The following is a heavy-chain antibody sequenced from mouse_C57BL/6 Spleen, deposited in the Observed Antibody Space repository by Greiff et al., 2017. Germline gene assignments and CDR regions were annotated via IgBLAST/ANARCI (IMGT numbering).Heavy chain of an antibody. CDR3: ARGGSLNWFAY. Sequence: VQLQQPGAELVRPGTSVKLSCKASGYTFTSYWMHWVKQRHGQGLEWIGVIDPSDSYTTYNQKFKGKATLTVDTSSSTAYMQLSSLTSEDSAVYYCARGGSLNWFAYGGQGTLVTVSA. J-gene: IGHJ3*01. D-gene: IGHD3-2*02. V-gene: IGHV1-59*01. CDR1: GYTFTSYW. CDR2: IDPSDSYT.